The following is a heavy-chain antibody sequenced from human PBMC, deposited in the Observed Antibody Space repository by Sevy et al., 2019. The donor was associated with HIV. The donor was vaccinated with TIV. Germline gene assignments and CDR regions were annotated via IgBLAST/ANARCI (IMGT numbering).Heavy chain of an antibody. CDR1: GFTFDDHG. Sequence: GGSLRLSCVGSGFTFDDHGLNWVRQAPGKGLEWVASINWHGGIADYADSVKGRFIITRDNAKNSLYLQMNSLRVEDTAFYYCAREDFDGSRYYYDMDVWGKGTTVTVSS. CDR2: INWHGGIA. D-gene: IGHD3-3*01. CDR3: AREDFDGSRYYYDMDV. V-gene: IGHV3-20*04. J-gene: IGHJ6*03.